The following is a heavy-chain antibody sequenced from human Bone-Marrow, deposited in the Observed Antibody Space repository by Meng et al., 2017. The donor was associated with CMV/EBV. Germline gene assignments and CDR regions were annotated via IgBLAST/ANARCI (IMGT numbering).Heavy chain of an antibody. J-gene: IGHJ4*02. V-gene: IGHV4-59*12. CDR3: ARSSDITGSLDY. Sequence: SETLSLTCTVSGGSISSYYWSWIRQPPGKGLEWIGSIHYRGSTYCNPSLKSRVTISVDTSKDQFSLKLSSVTAADAAVYFCARSSDITGSLDYWGQGTLVTVSS. D-gene: IGHD3-10*01. CDR2: IHYRGST. CDR1: GGSISSYY.